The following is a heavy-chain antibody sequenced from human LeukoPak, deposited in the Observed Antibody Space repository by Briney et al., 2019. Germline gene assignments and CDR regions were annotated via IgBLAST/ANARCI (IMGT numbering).Heavy chain of an antibody. CDR3: AKVRWELLTGKWFDP. J-gene: IGHJ5*02. CDR2: ISGSGGST. V-gene: IGHV3-23*01. CDR1: GFTLSIYA. Sequence: GGSLRLSCAPSGFTLSIYAMSWVRHAPGEGLEWVSAISGSGGSTYYADSVKGRFTISRDNSKNTLYLQMNSLRAEDTAVYYCAKVRWELLTGKWFDPWGQGTLVTVSS. D-gene: IGHD1-26*01.